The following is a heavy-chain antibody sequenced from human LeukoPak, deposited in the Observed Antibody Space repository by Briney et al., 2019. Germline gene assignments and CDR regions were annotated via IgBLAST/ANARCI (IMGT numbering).Heavy chain of an antibody. V-gene: IGHV3-20*04. CDR3: ARGRLGPSFSVSHFDL. J-gene: IGHJ4*02. CDR2: INYNGAIT. CDR1: GFTLVDYG. D-gene: IGHD3-3*02. Sequence: GGSLRLSCATSGFTLVDYGLSWVRRAPGKGLEWLCAINYNGAITEYADSVKGRFTISRDNAKNSLYLRMDSLRAEDTALYYCARGRLGPSFSVSHFDLWGQGTLVTVSS.